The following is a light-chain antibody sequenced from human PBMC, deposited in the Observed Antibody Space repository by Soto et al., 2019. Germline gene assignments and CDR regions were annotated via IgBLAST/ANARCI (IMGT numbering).Light chain of an antibody. CDR1: HGISNY. Sequence: DIQMTQSPSSLSASVGDRVTITCRASHGISNYLAWYQQKPGKVPKLLIYAASTLQSGVPSRFSGSGSGTEFTLTISSLQPEDFATYYCQQFNNYPTFGGGTKVDIK. CDR3: QQFNNYPT. CDR2: AAS. V-gene: IGKV1-27*01. J-gene: IGKJ4*01.